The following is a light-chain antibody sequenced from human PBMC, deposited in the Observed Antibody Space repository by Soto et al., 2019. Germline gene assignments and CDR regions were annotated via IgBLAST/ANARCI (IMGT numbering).Light chain of an antibody. V-gene: IGKV1-5*03. CDR1: RDITNC. CDR2: RAS. J-gene: IGKJ1*01. CDR3: QQYNTYFRT. Sequence: DSRMTQYPSTLSASVGDRVTITCRAIRDITNCLAWYQQKPGKAPRLLIYRASKRESGVSSRFSGSGSGTEFTLTISSLQPDDFATYYCQQYNTYFRTFGQGTKVDI.